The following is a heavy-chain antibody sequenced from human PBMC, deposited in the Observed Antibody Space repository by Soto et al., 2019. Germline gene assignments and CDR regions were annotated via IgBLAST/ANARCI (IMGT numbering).Heavy chain of an antibody. J-gene: IGHJ4*02. CDR1: SGSISSDGYY. Sequence: SETLSLTCTVSSGSISSDGYYWSWIRQHPGKGLEWIGYISYSGSTYYNPSLKSRVTISVDTSKNQFSLKLTSVTAADTAVYYWARVEVRGVLPFDYWGQGTLVTVSS. CDR3: ARVEVRGVLPFDY. CDR2: ISYSGST. D-gene: IGHD3-10*01. V-gene: IGHV4-31*03.